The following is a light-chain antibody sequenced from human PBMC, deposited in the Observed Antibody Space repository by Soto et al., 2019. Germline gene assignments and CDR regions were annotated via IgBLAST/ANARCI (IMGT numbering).Light chain of an antibody. CDR3: QRYYNAPFT. CDR1: QGIKNY. V-gene: IGKV1-27*01. J-gene: IGKJ4*01. CDR2: AAS. Sequence: DIQVTQYPSSLSASVGDRVTITCRASQGIKNYLAWYQQKPGEIPKLLIYAASTLESGIPSRFSGSGSGTDFTLTINNLQPEDVATYYCQRYYNAPFTFGGGTKVDIK.